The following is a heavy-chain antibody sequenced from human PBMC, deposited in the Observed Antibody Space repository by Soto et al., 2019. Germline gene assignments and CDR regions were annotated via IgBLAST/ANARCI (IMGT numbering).Heavy chain of an antibody. CDR3: ARAYCSSTSCYAPRYFDL. CDR1: GGSISSYY. Sequence: QVQLQESGPGLVKPSETLSLTCTVSGGSISSYYWSWIRQPPGRGLEWIGYIYYSGSTNYNPSLKRPVTISVDTSKNQFSLRLSSVTAADTAVYYSARAYCSSTSCYAPRYFDLWGRGTLVTVSS. D-gene: IGHD2-2*01. J-gene: IGHJ2*01. CDR2: IYYSGST. V-gene: IGHV4-59*01.